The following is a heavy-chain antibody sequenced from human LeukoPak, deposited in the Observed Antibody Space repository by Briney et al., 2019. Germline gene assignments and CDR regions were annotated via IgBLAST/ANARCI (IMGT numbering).Heavy chain of an antibody. CDR2: ISGSGGNT. V-gene: IGHV3-23*01. CDR1: GFTFSSYV. D-gene: IGHD3-22*01. Sequence: GGSLRLSCAASGFTFSSYVMSWVRQAPGKGLEWVSAISGSGGNTYYADSVKGRFTISRDNSKNTLYLQMNSLRAEDTAVYYCAKDVGDYYDSSGPEGYWGQGTLVTVSS. J-gene: IGHJ4*02. CDR3: AKDVGDYYDSSGPEGY.